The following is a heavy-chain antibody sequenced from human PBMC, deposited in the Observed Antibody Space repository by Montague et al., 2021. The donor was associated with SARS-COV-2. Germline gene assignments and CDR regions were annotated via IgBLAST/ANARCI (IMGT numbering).Heavy chain of an antibody. Sequence: SETLSLTCAVYGGSFSGYSWNWIRQPPGKGLEWIGEINHSGTTNYNPSLKSRVTISVDTSKNQFSLKLSTVTAADTAVYYCARGVVVVRHRDYPARRGWFDPWGQGTLVGVSS. D-gene: IGHD2-15*01. V-gene: IGHV4-34*01. CDR2: INHSGTT. CDR3: ARGVVVVRHRDYPARRGWFDP. J-gene: IGHJ5*02. CDR1: GGSFSGYS.